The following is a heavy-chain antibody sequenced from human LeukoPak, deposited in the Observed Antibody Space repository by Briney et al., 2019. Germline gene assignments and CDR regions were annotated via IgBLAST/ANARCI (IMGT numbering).Heavy chain of an antibody. J-gene: IGHJ4*02. Sequence: GGSLRLSCAASGFTVSRNYMSWVRQAPGKGLEWVSVIYSGGSTYYADSVKGQFTISRDNSKNTLYLQMNSLRVEDTAVYYCASRSGGDYPYFDYWGQGTLVTVSS. CDR2: IYSGGST. V-gene: IGHV3-53*01. CDR3: ASRSGGDYPYFDY. CDR1: GFTVSRNY. D-gene: IGHD4-17*01.